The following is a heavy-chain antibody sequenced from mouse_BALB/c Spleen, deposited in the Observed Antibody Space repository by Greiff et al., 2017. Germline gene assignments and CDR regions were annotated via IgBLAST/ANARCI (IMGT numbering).Heavy chain of an antibody. CDR2: ISDGGSYT. Sequence: EVQVVESGGGLVKPGGSLKLSCAASGFTFSDYYMYWVRQTPEKRLEWVATISDGGSYTYYPDSVKGRFTISRDNAKNNLYLQMSSLKSEDTAMYYCAREGSYYRGWFAYWGQGTLVTVSA. CDR3: AREGSYYRGWFAY. J-gene: IGHJ3*01. D-gene: IGHD2-12*01. CDR1: GFTFSDYY. V-gene: IGHV5-4*02.